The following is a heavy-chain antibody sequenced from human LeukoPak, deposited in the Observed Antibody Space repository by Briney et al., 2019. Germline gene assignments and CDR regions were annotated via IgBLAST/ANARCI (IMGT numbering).Heavy chain of an antibody. CDR2: INWNGGTT. CDR1: GFTFDDYG. V-gene: IGHV3-20*01. D-gene: IGHD3-22*01. Sequence: GGSLRLSCAASGFTFDDYGMSWVRRAPGKGLEWVSGINWNGGTTGYADSMKGRFTISRDNAKNSLYLQMNSLRAEDTALYHCARVARDSSGYYYFDYWGQGTLVTVSS. J-gene: IGHJ4*02. CDR3: ARVARDSSGYYYFDY.